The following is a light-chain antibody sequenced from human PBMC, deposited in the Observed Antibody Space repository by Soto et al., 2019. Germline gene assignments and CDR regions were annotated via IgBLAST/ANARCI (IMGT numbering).Light chain of an antibody. CDR1: QSITTY. J-gene: IGKJ4*01. CDR3: QQIYSAPLT. V-gene: IGKV1-39*01. CDR2: AAS. Sequence: DIQMTQSPSSLSASVGDRVTITCRASQSITTYLNWYRQKPGKAPKLLIYAASSLQSGVPSRFSGSGSETEFTLSISSLQPEDFATYFCQQIYSAPLTFGRGTKADIK.